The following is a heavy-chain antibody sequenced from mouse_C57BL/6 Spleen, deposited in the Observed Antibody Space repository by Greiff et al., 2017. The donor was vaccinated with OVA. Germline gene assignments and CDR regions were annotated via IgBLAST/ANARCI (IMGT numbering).Heavy chain of an antibody. CDR3: ARSPRSFITTEGVY. CDR1: GYAFTNYL. CDR2: INPGSGGT. J-gene: IGHJ4*01. Sequence: VQLVESGAELVRPGTSVKVSCKASGYAFTNYLIEWVKQRPGQGLEWIGVINPGSGGTNYNEKFKGKATLTADKSSSTAYMQLSSLTSEDSAVYFCARSPRSFITTEGVYWGQGTSVTVSS. D-gene: IGHD1-1*01. V-gene: IGHV1-54*01.